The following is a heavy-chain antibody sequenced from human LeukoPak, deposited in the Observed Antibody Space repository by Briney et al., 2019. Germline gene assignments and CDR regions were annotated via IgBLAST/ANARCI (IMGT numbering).Heavy chain of an antibody. CDR3: ARGGQLWLVGYYYMDV. CDR2: INPNSGGT. CDR1: GYTFTGYY. V-gene: IGHV1-2*02. Sequence: WASVKVSCKASGYTFTGYYMHWVRQAPGQGLEWMGWINPNSGGTNYAQKFQGRVTMTRDTSISTAYMELSRLRSDDTAVYYCARGGQLWLVGYYYMDVWGKGTTVTVSS. J-gene: IGHJ6*03. D-gene: IGHD5-18*01.